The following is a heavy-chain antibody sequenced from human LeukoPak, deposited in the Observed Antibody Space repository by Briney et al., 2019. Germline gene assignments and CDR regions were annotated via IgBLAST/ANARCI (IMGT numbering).Heavy chain of an antibody. Sequence: SVKVSCKASGYTFSHYDINWVRQAAGQGLEWMGGIIPIFGTANYAQKFQGRVTITADESTSTAYMELSSLRSEDTAVYYCAKDNIPAEYYDFWSGYPHYFDYWGQGTLVTVSS. CDR3: AKDNIPAEYYDFWSGYPHYFDY. V-gene: IGHV1-69*13. D-gene: IGHD3-3*01. CDR2: IIPIFGTA. J-gene: IGHJ4*02. CDR1: GYTFSHYD.